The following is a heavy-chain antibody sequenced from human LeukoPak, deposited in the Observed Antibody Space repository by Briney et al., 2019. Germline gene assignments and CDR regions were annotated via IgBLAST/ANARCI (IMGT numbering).Heavy chain of an antibody. Sequence: SETLSLTCAVSGGSFSGYYWTWIRQPPGKGLEWIGEINHSGSTNYNPSLKSRVTISVDTSKNQFSLKLSSVTAADTAVYYCAGTPSSPWGQGTLVTVSS. CDR3: AGTPSSP. CDR2: INHSGST. CDR1: GGSFSGYY. V-gene: IGHV4-34*01. J-gene: IGHJ5*02.